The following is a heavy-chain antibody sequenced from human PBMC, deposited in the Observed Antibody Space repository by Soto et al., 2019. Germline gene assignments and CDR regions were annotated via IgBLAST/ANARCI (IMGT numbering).Heavy chain of an antibody. V-gene: IGHV3-72*01. CDR3: ARGTYGGDGYYFEY. CDR2: TRDKANSHST. Sequence: GGSLRLSCTASGFTVSDHYMDWVRQAPGKGLEWVGRTRDKANSHSTEYAASVKGRFTISRDDSKNSVFLQMNSLKTEDTAVYYCARGTYGGDGYYFEYWGQGTLVTVSS. CDR1: GFTVSDHY. D-gene: IGHD3-10*01. J-gene: IGHJ4*02.